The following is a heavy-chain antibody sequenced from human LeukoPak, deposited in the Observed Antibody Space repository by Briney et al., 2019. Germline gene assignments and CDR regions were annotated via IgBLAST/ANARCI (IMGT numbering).Heavy chain of an antibody. CDR3: ARGGRNHGFDI. Sequence: GSLRLSCAASGFDLGHYEVNWVRQAPGKGLEWIAHISVRAATIYYGDSVEGRFTISRDDAKNSLDLQLSSLGAEDTAVYYCARGGRNHGFDIWGQGTTVTVSS. CDR2: ISVRAATI. V-gene: IGHV3-48*03. CDR1: GFDLGHYE. J-gene: IGHJ3*02. D-gene: IGHD3-16*01.